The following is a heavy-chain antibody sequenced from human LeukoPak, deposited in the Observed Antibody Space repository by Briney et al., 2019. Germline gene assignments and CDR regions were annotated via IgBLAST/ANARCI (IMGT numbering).Heavy chain of an antibody. CDR1: GGSFSNYA. Sequence: ASVKVSCKASGGSFSNYAISWVRQAPGQGLEWMGWINPNSGGTNYAQKFQGRVTMTRDTSISTAYMELSRLRSDDTAVYYCASYRGYCSGGSCPNYWYFDLWGRGTLVTVSS. V-gene: IGHV1-2*02. CDR3: ASYRGYCSGGSCPNYWYFDL. D-gene: IGHD2-15*01. CDR2: INPNSGGT. J-gene: IGHJ2*01.